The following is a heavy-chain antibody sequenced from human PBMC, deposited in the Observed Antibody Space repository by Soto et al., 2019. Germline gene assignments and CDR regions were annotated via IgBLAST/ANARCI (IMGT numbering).Heavy chain of an antibody. D-gene: IGHD3-10*01. V-gene: IGHV1-18*01. CDR1: GYTFTSYG. Sequence: ASVKVSCKASGYTFTSYGISWVRQTPGQGLEWMGWISAYNGNTNYAQKLQGRVTMTTDTSTSTAYMELRSLRSDDTAVYYCARDLTRMVRGVMGYWGQGTLVTVSS. CDR3: ARDLTRMVRGVMGY. CDR2: ISAYNGNT. J-gene: IGHJ4*02.